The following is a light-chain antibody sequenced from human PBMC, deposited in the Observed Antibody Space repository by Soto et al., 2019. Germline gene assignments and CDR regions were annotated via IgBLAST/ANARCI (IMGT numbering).Light chain of an antibody. CDR3: SSYTNSNTRV. CDR1: NSDVGDNNY. Sequence: QSVLTQPASVSGSPGQSITISCTGTNSDVGDNNYVSWYQQHPGNAPKLIIYEVSNRPSGISDRFSASKSGNTASLTISGLQAEDEADYYCSSYTNSNTRVFGTGTKVTVL. CDR2: EVS. J-gene: IGLJ1*01. V-gene: IGLV2-14*01.